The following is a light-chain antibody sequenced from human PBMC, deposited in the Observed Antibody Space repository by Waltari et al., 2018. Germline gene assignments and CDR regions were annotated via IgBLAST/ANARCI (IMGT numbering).Light chain of an antibody. CDR3: QQYSSNPIT. Sequence: DIQMTQSPSSVSASVGDRVTITCRASQGISSWLAWYQQKPGKAPKLLSYAASRLQSGVPARFSGSGSGTDFTLTISSLQPEDFGNYYCQQYSSNPITFGQGSRLEIK. CDR2: AAS. CDR1: QGISSW. J-gene: IGKJ5*01. V-gene: IGKV1D-16*01.